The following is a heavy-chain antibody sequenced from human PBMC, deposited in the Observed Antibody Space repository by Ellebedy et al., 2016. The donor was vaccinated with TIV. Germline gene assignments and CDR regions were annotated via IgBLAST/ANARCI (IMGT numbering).Heavy chain of an antibody. Sequence: ETLSLTCTVSGGSISGYYWSWVRQAPGKGLEWVSAISWDGGSTGYADSVKGRFTISRDNAKNSLFLQMNSLRVEDTALYYCARQLFRYSLDVWGQGTTVTVSS. V-gene: IGHV3-20*04. D-gene: IGHD3-10*01. J-gene: IGHJ6*02. CDR3: ARQLFRYSLDV. CDR1: GGSISGYY. CDR2: ISWDGGST.